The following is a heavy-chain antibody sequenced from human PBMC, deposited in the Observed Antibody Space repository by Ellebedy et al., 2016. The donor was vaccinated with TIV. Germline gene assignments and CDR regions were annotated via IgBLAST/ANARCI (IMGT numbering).Heavy chain of an antibody. D-gene: IGHD3-10*01. V-gene: IGHV3-11*04. CDR3: ARTYGSGSW. J-gene: IGHJ4*02. CDR2: ISSSSRTI. Sequence: GESPKISCAASGFTLSDYYMSWIRQAPGKGLEWGSYISSSSRTIYYADSVKGRFTISRDNAKNSLYLQMNSLRVEDTAVYYCARTYGSGSWWGQGTLVTVSS. CDR1: GFTLSDYY.